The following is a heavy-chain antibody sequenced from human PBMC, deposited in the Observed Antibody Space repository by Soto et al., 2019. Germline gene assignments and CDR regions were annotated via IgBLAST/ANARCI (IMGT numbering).Heavy chain of an antibody. CDR2: ISAYNGGT. CDR3: ARYFTGWPPDGVDS. V-gene: IGHV1-18*04. D-gene: IGHD3-16*01. Sequence: QVHLVQSGPEVKKPGASVKVSCKASGFTFTSYAFTWVRQAPGQGLEWMGYISAYNGGTSYARNLRGRLTMTTDTSTTTAYMELGRLTSDDTAVYYCARYFTGWPPDGVDSWGQGTLVIVSS. J-gene: IGHJ4*02. CDR1: GFTFTSYA.